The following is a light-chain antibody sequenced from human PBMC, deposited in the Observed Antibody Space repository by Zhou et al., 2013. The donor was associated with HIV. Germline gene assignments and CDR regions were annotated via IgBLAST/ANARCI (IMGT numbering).Light chain of an antibody. CDR3: QVYNSYPRT. CDR1: QNINMW. Sequence: DIQMTQSPSTLSASVGDRVTITCRASQNINMWLAWYQQKPGKAPKLLIFKTSMLGKGVPSRFSGTGSGTDFTLTINNLQPDDSGSYFCQVYNSYPRTFGQ. J-gene: IGKJ1*01. CDR2: KTS. V-gene: IGKV1-5*03.